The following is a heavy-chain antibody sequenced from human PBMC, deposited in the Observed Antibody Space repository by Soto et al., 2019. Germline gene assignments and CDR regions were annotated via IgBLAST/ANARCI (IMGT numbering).Heavy chain of an antibody. CDR3: ATYGSGTYKPTTFDY. CDR1: GGTINNGDYY. D-gene: IGHD3-10*01. V-gene: IGHV4-31*03. Sequence: PSEIQPVTCTVSGGTINNGDYYWTWIRQPPGKGLEWIGYIYYSGDTFYNPSLKSRVSISVDTSKNQFSLKLSSVTAADTAVYYCATYGSGTYKPTTFDYWGQGTLVTVSS. CDR2: IYYSGDT. J-gene: IGHJ4*02.